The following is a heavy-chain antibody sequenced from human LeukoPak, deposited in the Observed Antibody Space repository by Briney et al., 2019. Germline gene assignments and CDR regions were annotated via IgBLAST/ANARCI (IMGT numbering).Heavy chain of an antibody. J-gene: IGHJ4*02. Sequence: GESLKISCKGSGYRFTTYWIGWVRQMPGKGLEWMGVMYPGDSDTRYSPSFQGQVTISADKSVSTAYLQWSSLKASDTAIYYCARREQQVSFDYWGQGTLVTVSS. V-gene: IGHV5-51*01. CDR3: ARREQQVSFDY. D-gene: IGHD6-13*01. CDR1: GYRFTTYW. CDR2: MYPGDSDT.